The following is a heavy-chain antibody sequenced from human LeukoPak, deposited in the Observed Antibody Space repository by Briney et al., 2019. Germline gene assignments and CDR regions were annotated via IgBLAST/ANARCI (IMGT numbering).Heavy chain of an antibody. CDR2: ISDNGRRT. CDR3: ARDRIGKYSIDY. D-gene: IGHD2-15*01. CDR1: GFXFSNFG. Sequence: PGGSLRLSCAASGFXFSNFGLNWVRQAPGKGLEWMAFISDNGRRTYYLESVKGLFTISRDDSKNTLYLQMNSLRVEDTAVYYCARDRIGKYSIDYWGQGTLVTVSS. J-gene: IGHJ4*02. V-gene: IGHV3-33*08.